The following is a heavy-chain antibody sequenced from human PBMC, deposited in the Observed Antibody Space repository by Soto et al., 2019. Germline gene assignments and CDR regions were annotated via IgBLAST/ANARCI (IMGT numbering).Heavy chain of an antibody. CDR2: ISPHNGNT. CDR1: GYTFNTYF. CDR3: ASDTRNSFDY. J-gene: IGHJ4*02. V-gene: IGHV1-18*01. Sequence: HVQLVQSGGELKKPGASVKVSCNTSGYTFNTYFITFVRQAPGQGLEWMGWISPHNGNTNYAEKFQGRVTMTAHTTTKTASLKQRIPRIDDPAVYYCASDTRNSFDYWGQGTPVTVSS.